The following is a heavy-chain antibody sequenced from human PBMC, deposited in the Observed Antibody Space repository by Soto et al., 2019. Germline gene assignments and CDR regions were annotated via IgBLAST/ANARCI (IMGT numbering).Heavy chain of an antibody. J-gene: IGHJ6*02. CDR2: ICSSVST. CDR3: SRDRRVAVPGSSKYGIDV. Sequence: QVQLQESGPGLVKPSETLSLTCSVSGGSVTSGSYCWSWIRQPPGKGLEWIAYICSSVSTNYNPSLKSGVIISVYTSKNLFSLQLTSVTTADTAVYYCSRDRRVAVPGSSKYGIDVWGQGTTVTVSS. D-gene: IGHD2-15*01. V-gene: IGHV4-61*01. CDR1: GGSVTSGSYC.